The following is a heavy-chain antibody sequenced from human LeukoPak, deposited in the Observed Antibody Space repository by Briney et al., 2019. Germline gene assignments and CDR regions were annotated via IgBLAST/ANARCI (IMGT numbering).Heavy chain of an antibody. Sequence: SGTLSLTCAVSDGSISDYYWSWIRQPPGKGLEWIGYIFYTGSTNYNPSLKSRVTILVDVSRNQFSLELTSVTAADTAVYYCARQPYNRGAYYFDYWGQGTLVTVSS. CDR1: DGSISDYY. D-gene: IGHD1-14*01. V-gene: IGHV4-59*08. CDR2: IFYTGST. CDR3: ARQPYNRGAYYFDY. J-gene: IGHJ4*02.